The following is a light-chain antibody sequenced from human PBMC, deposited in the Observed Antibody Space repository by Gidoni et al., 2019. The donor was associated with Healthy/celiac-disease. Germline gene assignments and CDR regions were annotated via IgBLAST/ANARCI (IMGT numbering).Light chain of an antibody. CDR1: SSDVGSYNL. Sequence: QSALTQPASVSGSPGQSITISCTGTSSDVGSYNLVSWYQQHPGKAPKLMIYEGRKRPSGVSNRFSGSKSGNTASLTISGLQADDEADYYCCSYAGGGTWVFSGGTKLTVL. J-gene: IGLJ3*02. V-gene: IGLV2-23*01. CDR2: EGR. CDR3: CSYAGGGTWV.